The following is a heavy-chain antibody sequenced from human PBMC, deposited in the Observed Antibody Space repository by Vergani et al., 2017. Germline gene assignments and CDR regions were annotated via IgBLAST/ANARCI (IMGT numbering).Heavy chain of an antibody. CDR1: GGSISSYY. CDR2: IYYSGST. D-gene: IGHD5-24*01. CDR3: ARRRLRSWFDP. J-gene: IGHJ5*02. V-gene: IGHV4-59*01. Sequence: QVQLQESGPGLVKPSETLSLTCTVSGGSISSYYWSWIRQPPGKGLEWIGYIYYSGSTNYNPSLKSRVTISVDTSKNQFSLKLSSVTAADTAVYYCARRRLRSWFDPWGQGTLVTVSS.